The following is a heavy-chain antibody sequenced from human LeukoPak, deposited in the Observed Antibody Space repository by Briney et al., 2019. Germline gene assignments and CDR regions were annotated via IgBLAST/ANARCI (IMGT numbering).Heavy chain of an antibody. V-gene: IGHV3-23*01. D-gene: IGHD2-2*01. CDR3: AKDLFACSSTSCYSQSH. CDR1: GFTFSTYG. J-gene: IGHJ4*02. Sequence: RAGGTLRLSCPASGFTFSTYGMSWVRQAPGKGLEWISAISGSGGFTYYADSVKGRFTISRDNSKHTLYLQMNSLRAENTAVYYCAKDLFACSSTSCYSQSHWGQGTLVTVSS. CDR2: ISGSGGFT.